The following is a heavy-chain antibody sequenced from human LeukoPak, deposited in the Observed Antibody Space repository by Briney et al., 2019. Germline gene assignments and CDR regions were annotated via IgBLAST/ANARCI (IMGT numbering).Heavy chain of an antibody. CDR2: INSDGSTT. CDR1: GFTFSSYW. V-gene: IGHV3-74*01. Sequence: GGSLRLSCVASGFTFSSYWMHWVRQAPGKGLVWVSRINSDGSTTTYADSVRGRFTISRDNAKHTLYLQMNSLRAEDTAVYYCERGGFDTIGFDYWGQGTLVTVS. J-gene: IGHJ4*02. D-gene: IGHD3-10*01. CDR3: ERGGFDTIGFDY.